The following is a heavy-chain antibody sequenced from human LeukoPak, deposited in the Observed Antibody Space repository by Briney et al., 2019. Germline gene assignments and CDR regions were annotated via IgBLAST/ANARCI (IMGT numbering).Heavy chain of an antibody. CDR2: ITPKSGDT. CDR3: ARVRLADERAWAY. CDR1: GDTFSSCD. J-gene: IGHJ4*02. Sequence: ASVKVSRKASGDTFSSCDIHWVRQAPGQGLEWVGWITPKSGDTYSPQRFQGRVTMTRDASISTAYMELSSLRSDDTAVYFCARVRLADERAWAYWGQGTLVTVSS. D-gene: IGHD3-3*02. V-gene: IGHV1-2*02.